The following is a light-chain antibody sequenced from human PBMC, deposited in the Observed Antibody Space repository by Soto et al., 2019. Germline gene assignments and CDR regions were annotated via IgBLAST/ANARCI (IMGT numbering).Light chain of an antibody. Sequence: QAVVTQEPSLTVSPGGTVTLTCASSTGPVTTSHYPNWFQQKPGQPPRSLIYSTTNTHSWTPARSSGSLLGGKAALTLSGVLPEDEADYYCVLYYGGAHVVFGGGTKLTVL. V-gene: IGLV7-43*01. CDR3: VLYYGGAHVV. J-gene: IGLJ2*01. CDR2: STT. CDR1: TGPVTTSHY.